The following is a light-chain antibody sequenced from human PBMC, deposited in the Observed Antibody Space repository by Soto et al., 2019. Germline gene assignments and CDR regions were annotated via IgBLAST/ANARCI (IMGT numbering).Light chain of an antibody. CDR1: QSISSW. Sequence: DIQMTQSPSTLSASVGDRVTITCRASQSISSWLAWYQQKPGKAPKLLIYKASSLESGVPSRFSGSGSGTEFTLTISSLQPDAFATYYCQQYDSCSLTFGGGTKVEIK. CDR3: QQYDSCSLT. CDR2: KAS. J-gene: IGKJ4*01. V-gene: IGKV1-5*03.